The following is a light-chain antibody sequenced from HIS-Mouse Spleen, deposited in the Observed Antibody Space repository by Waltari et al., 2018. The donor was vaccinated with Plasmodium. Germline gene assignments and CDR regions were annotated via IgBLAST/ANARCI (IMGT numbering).Light chain of an antibody. V-gene: IGKV1-39*01. CDR1: QSINSY. CDR3: QQSYSTWT. J-gene: IGKJ1*01. Sequence: DLQMTQSPSSLSASVADRVTITCRASQSINSYLTWYQQKPGKAPKLLIYAASSLQSVVPSRFSGSGSGTDFTLTISSLQTEDFATYNCQQSYSTWTFGQGTKVEIK. CDR2: AAS.